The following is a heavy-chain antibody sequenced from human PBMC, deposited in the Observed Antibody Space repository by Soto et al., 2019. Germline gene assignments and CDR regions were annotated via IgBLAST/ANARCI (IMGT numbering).Heavy chain of an antibody. J-gene: IGHJ4*02. CDR1: GYSFTSYW. CDR3: ARLPNYYDSSGPPPY. D-gene: IGHD3-22*01. Sequence: GESLKISCKGSGYSFTSYWIGWVRQMPGKGLEWMGIIYPGDSDTRYSPSFQGQVTISADKPISTAYLQWSSLKASDTAMYYCARLPNYYDSSGPPPYWGQGTLVTVSS. V-gene: IGHV5-51*01. CDR2: IYPGDSDT.